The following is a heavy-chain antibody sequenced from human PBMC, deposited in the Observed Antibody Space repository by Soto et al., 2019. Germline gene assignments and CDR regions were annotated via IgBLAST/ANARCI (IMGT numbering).Heavy chain of an antibody. Sequence: GASVKVSCKVSGYTLTELSMHWVRQAPGKGLEWMGGFDPEDGETIYAQKFQGRVTMTEDTSTDTAYMELSSLRSEDTAVYYCATYHRYDSSGTNNWFDPWGQGTLVTVSS. J-gene: IGHJ5*02. V-gene: IGHV1-24*01. CDR2: FDPEDGET. CDR1: GYTLTELS. CDR3: ATYHRYDSSGTNNWFDP. D-gene: IGHD3-22*01.